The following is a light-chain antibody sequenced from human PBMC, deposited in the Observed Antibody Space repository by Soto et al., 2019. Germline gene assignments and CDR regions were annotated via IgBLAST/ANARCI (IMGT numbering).Light chain of an antibody. V-gene: IGLV2-11*01. CDR2: TVT. CDR1: SSDVGGYNY. CDR3: CSYAGSSSYV. J-gene: IGLJ1*01. Sequence: QSALTQPRSVSGSPGQSVTISCTGNSSDVGGYNYVSWCQQHPGKAPTLMIYTVTKRPSGVPDRFSGSKSDNTASLTISGLQADDEVDYYCCSYAGSSSYVFGTGTTVTV.